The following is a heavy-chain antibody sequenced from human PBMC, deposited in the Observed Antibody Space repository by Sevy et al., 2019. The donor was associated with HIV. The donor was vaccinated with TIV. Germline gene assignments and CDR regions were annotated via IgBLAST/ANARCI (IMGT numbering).Heavy chain of an antibody. CDR3: ARGGPLVDTALIPWGMDV. Sequence: GGSLRLSCAASGFTFTNYWMNWVRQAPGKGLEWVANIKQGGTEKYYVDSVKGRFTLSRDNAENSLSLQMNSLRAEDTAVYYCARGGPLVDTALIPWGMDVWGQGTTVTVSS. CDR1: GFTFTNYW. J-gene: IGHJ6*02. CDR2: IKQGGTEK. V-gene: IGHV3-7*01. D-gene: IGHD5-18*01.